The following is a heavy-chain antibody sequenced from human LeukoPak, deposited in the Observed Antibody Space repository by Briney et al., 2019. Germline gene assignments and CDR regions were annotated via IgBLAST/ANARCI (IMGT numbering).Heavy chain of an antibody. CDR3: AREGLGYSGYAADAFDI. Sequence: GGSLRLSCAASGFTFDDYAMHWVRHAPGKGLEWVSGISWNSGSIGYADSVKGRFTISRDNAKNSLYLQMNSLRAEDTAVYYCAREGLGYSGYAADAFDIWGQGTMVTVSS. CDR1: GFTFDDYA. V-gene: IGHV3-9*01. CDR2: ISWNSGSI. J-gene: IGHJ3*02. D-gene: IGHD5-12*01.